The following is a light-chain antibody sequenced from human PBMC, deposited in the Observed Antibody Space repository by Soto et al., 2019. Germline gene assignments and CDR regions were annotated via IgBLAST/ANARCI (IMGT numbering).Light chain of an antibody. Sequence: DIQMTQSPSAMSASVGDRVTITCRASQGVSMYLAWFQQKPGKVPKRLMYGASTLPSGVPSRFGGSGSGTEFTLTISSLQPEDFATYYCLQYNDYPFTFGPGTKVDIK. CDR3: LQYNDYPFT. V-gene: IGKV1-17*03. J-gene: IGKJ3*01. CDR1: QGVSMY. CDR2: GAS.